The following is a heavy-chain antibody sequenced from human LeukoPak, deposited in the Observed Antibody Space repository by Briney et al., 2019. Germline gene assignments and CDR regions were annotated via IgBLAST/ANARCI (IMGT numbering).Heavy chain of an antibody. D-gene: IGHD1-14*01. CDR3: ARGLIKLPKWYTTELFDY. V-gene: IGHV6-1*01. Sequence: SQTLSLTCAISGDSVSSNSAAWNWIRQSPSRGLEWLGRTYYRSKWYNDYAVSVKSRITINPDTSKNQFSLQLNSVTPEDTAVYYCARGLIKLPKWYTTELFDYWGQGTLVTVYS. J-gene: IGHJ4*02. CDR2: TYYRSKWYN. CDR1: GDSVSSNSAA.